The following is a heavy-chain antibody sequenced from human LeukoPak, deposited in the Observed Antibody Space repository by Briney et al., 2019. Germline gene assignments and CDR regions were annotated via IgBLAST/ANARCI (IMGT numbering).Heavy chain of an antibody. CDR2: ISYDGSNK. Sequence: PGGSLRLSCAASGFTFSSYGMHWVRQAPGKGLEWVAVISYDGSNKYYADSVKGRFTISRDNSKNTLYLQMNSLRAEDTAVYYCARGPGVPAGYYMDVWGKGTTVTVSS. V-gene: IGHV3-30*03. CDR3: ARGPGVPAGYYMDV. J-gene: IGHJ6*03. CDR1: GFTFSSYG. D-gene: IGHD2-2*01.